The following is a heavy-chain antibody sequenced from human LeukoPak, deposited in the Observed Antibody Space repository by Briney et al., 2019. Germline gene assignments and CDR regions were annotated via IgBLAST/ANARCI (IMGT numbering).Heavy chain of an antibody. CDR2: IYSDNT. D-gene: IGHD4/OR15-4a*01. CDR1: GFDFRAYY. J-gene: IGHJ4*02. Sequence: GGSLRLSCTASGFDFRAYYMTWIRQPPGKGLEWVSFIYSDNTHYSDSVKGRFTISRDNSKNTLYLQMNSLRAEDTAVYYCARRAGAYSHPYDYWGQGTLVTVSS. V-gene: IGHV3-53*01. CDR3: ARRAGAYSHPYDY.